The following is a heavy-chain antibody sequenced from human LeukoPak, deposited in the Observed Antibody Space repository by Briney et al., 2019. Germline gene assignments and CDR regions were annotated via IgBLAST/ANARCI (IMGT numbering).Heavy chain of an antibody. J-gene: IGHJ4*02. CDR3: ARVRYYYGSGSPGYFDY. D-gene: IGHD3-10*01. Sequence: GGSLRLSCATSGFTFSYYSMNWVRQAPGKGLEWVSYISSSSSTIYYADSVKGRFTISRDNAKNSLFLQMNRLRAEDTAMYYCARVRYYYGSGSPGYFDYWGQGTLVTVSS. CDR1: GFTFSYYS. V-gene: IGHV3-48*04. CDR2: ISSSSSTI.